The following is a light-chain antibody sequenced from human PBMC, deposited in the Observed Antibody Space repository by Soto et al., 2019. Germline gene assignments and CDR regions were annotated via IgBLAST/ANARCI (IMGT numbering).Light chain of an antibody. Sequence: QAVVTQPPSVSAAPGQTVTISCSGSSSNIGNNYVSWYQQLPGTAPKLLIYDSNKRPSGIPDRFSGSKSGTSATLGITGLQTGDEADYYCGTWDSSLSAYVFGTGTKVTVL. CDR2: DSN. CDR3: GTWDSSLSAYV. V-gene: IGLV1-51*01. CDR1: SSNIGNNY. J-gene: IGLJ1*01.